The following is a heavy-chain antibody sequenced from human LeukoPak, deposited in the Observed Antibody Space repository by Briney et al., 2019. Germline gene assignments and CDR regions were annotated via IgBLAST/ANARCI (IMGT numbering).Heavy chain of an antibody. CDR3: ARDREDSSSSFFY. CDR1: GTPYSFSSYA. Sequence: SVKVSCKASGTPYSFSSYAISWVRQAPGQGLEWMGRIIPISDIANYARRFRGRVTITADRSTATVYMDLSNLTSEDTAVYYCARDREDSSSSFFYWGQGTPVTVAS. J-gene: IGHJ4*02. CDR2: IIPISDIA. D-gene: IGHD1-26*01. V-gene: IGHV1-69*04.